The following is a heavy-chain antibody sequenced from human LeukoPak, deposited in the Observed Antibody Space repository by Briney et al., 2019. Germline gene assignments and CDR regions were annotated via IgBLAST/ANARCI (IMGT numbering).Heavy chain of an antibody. J-gene: IGHJ4*02. Sequence: GGSLRLSCAASGFTFSSYAMHWVRQAPGKGLEWVAVISYDGSNKYYADSVKGRFTISRDNSKNTLYLQMNSLRAEDTAVYYCAKDEDYGDYDFYYWGQGTLVTVSS. CDR3: AKDEDYGDYDFYY. V-gene: IGHV3-30-3*01. CDR1: GFTFSSYA. D-gene: IGHD4-17*01. CDR2: ISYDGSNK.